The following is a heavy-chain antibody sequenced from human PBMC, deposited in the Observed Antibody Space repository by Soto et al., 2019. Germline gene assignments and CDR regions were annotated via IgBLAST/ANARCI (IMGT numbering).Heavy chain of an antibody. V-gene: IGHV4-34*01. CDR1: GGSFSGYY. CDR3: ARAAVVVPAAIDY. D-gene: IGHD2-2*01. Sequence: SETLSLTCAVYGGSFSGYYWSWIRQPPGKGLEWIGEINHSGSTNYNPSLKSRVTISVDTSKNQFSLELSSVTAADTAVYYCARAAVVVPAAIDYWGQGTLVTVSS. CDR2: INHSGST. J-gene: IGHJ4*02.